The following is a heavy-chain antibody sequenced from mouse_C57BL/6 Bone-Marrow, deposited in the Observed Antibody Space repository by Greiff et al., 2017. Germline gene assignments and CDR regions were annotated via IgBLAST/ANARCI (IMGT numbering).Heavy chain of an antibody. CDR3: ARSPYGNYPYYAMDY. V-gene: IGHV1-52*01. CDR2: IDPSVSET. D-gene: IGHD2-1*01. Sequence: VQLQQPGAELVRPGSSVKLSCKASGYTFTSYWMHWVKQRPIQGLEWIGNIDPSVSETHYNQKFKDKATLTVDKSSSTAYMPLSSLTSEDAAVYYCARSPYGNYPYYAMDYWGQGTSVTVSS. J-gene: IGHJ4*01. CDR1: GYTFTSYW.